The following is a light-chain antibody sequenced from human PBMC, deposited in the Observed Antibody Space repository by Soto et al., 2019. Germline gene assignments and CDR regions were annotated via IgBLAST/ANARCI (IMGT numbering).Light chain of an antibody. CDR3: QQYNNWPPWT. V-gene: IGKV3-15*01. CDR1: QSVGRN. J-gene: IGKJ1*01. Sequence: EIVMTQSPATLSGSPGERVTLSCRASQSVGRNLAWYQQKPGQAPRLLIYDASTRATGIPTRFSGSGSGTEFTLTISGLQSEDLATYYCQQYNNWPPWTFGQGTKVEIK. CDR2: DAS.